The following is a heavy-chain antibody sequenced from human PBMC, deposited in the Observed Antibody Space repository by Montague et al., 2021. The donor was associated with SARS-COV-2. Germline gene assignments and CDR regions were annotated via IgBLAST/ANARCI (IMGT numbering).Heavy chain of an antibody. CDR1: GFTFDDYA. V-gene: IGHV3-9*01. CDR2: ISWNSGSI. J-gene: IGHJ4*02. CDR3: AKDVRIGYGDHQNGFDY. D-gene: IGHD4-17*01. Sequence: SRSLSFSASGFTFDDYAMHWVRQAPGKGLEWVSGISWNSGSIGYADSVKGRFTVSRDNAKNSLYLQMNSLRAEDTALYYCAKDVRIGYGDHQNGFDYWGQGTLVTVSS.